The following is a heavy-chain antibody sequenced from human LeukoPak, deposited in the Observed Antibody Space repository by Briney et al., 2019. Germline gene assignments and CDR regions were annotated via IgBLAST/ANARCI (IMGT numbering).Heavy chain of an antibody. CDR3: ARTMVRGVSAIDY. D-gene: IGHD3-10*01. CDR2: ISSSSSYI. Sequence: GGSLRLSCAASGFTFSSYSMNWVRQAPGKGLEWVSSISSSSSYIYYADSVKGRFTISRDNAENSLYLQMNSLRAEDTAVYYCARTMVRGVSAIDYWGQGTLVTVSS. CDR1: GFTFSSYS. J-gene: IGHJ4*02. V-gene: IGHV3-21*01.